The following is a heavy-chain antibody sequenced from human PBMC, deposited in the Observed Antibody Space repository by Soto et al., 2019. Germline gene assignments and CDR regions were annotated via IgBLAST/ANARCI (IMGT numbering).Heavy chain of an antibody. CDR3: AKLFSAVSPGAY. Sequence: GKGRAWVSRINNDGSTTVYADSVKGRLTISRDSAKNPVYLQMNSLRAEDTAVYYCAKLFSAVSPGAYWGKGTQVTVSS. CDR2: INNDGSTT. V-gene: IGHV3-74*01. J-gene: IGHJ4*02. D-gene: IGHD2-8*02.